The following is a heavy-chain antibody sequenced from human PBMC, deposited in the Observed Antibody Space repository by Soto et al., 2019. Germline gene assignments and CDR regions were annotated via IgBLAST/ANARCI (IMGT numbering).Heavy chain of an antibody. CDR2: IHYSGAA. D-gene: IGHD6-19*01. J-gene: IGHJ4*02. V-gene: IGHV4-39*01. CDR1: GGSISGSSYY. Sequence: SETLSLTCTASGGSISGSSYYWGWIRQPLGKGLEWIGTIHYSGAAYYIPSLKSRVTISVDTSRNQFSMKLNSVTAADTAVYYCTDMLGQWLPRDWGQGTVVTVSS. CDR3: TDMLGQWLPRD.